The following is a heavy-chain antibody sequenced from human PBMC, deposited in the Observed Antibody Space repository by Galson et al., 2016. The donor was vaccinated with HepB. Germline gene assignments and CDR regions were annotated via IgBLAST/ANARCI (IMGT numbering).Heavy chain of an antibody. J-gene: IGHJ6*02. CDR1: GYSFTSYW. V-gene: IGHV5-10-1*01. CDR2: IDPSDSYT. CDR3: ARSHCSGGSCYDYYYYGMDV. Sequence: QSGAEVKKPGESLRISCKGSGYSFTSYWINWVRQMPGKGLEWMGRIDPSDSYTNYSPSFQGHVTISADKSISTASLQWSSLKASDTAMYYCARSHCSGGSCYDYYYYGMDVWGQGTTVTVSS. D-gene: IGHD2-15*01.